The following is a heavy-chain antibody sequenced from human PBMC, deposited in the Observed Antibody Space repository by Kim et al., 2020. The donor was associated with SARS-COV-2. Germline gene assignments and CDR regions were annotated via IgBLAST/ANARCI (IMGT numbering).Heavy chain of an antibody. CDR3: ARTYYYDSSGYYPPDY. CDR1: GYTFTSYA. V-gene: IGHV1-3*01. Sequence: ASVKVSCKASGYTFTSYAMHWVRQAPGQRLEWMGWINAGNGNTKYSQKFQGRVTITRDTSASTAYMELSSLRSEDTAVYYCARTYYYDSSGYYPPDYWGQGTLVTVSS. D-gene: IGHD3-22*01. CDR2: INAGNGNT. J-gene: IGHJ4*02.